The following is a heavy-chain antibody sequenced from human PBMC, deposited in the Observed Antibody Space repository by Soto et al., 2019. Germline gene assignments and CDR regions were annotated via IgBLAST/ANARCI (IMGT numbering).Heavy chain of an antibody. CDR3: AREGLTFGPGAVGGAFDI. CDR2: IIPIFGTI. J-gene: IGHJ3*02. Sequence: QVQLVQSGTEVRKPGSSVKVSCKASGGTFDSNAISWVRLAPGQGLEWMGGIIPIFGTINNAQKFQDRVTITADESAXMXXMELSSLRSEDTAIYYCAREGLTFGPGAVGGAFDIWGQGTLVTVSS. CDR1: GGTFDSNA. V-gene: IGHV1-69*12. D-gene: IGHD2-2*01.